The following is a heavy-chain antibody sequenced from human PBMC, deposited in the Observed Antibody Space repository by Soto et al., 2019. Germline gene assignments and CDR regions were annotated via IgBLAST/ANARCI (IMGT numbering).Heavy chain of an antibody. CDR2: INPNSGGT. V-gene: IGHV1-2*04. CDR1: GYTFTGYY. Sequence: ASVKVSCKASGYTFTGYYMHWVRQAPGQGLEWMGWINPNSGGTNYAQKFQGWVTMTRDTSISTAYMELSRLRSDDTAAYYCARGRDQSGRNSNYYYYGMDVWGQGTTVTVSS. D-gene: IGHD3-3*01. J-gene: IGHJ6*02. CDR3: ARGRDQSGRNSNYYYYGMDV.